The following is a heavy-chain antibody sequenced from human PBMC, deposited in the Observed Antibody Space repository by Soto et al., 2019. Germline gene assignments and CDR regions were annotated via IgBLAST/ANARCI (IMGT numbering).Heavy chain of an antibody. J-gene: IGHJ4*02. Sequence: QAQVVQSGAEVRQPGSSVKLSCRASEGTFNSYAIAWVRQAPGQGLEWMGGIIPYYNTLNYAQKFQDRVTITADDSTNTVYMELSSMRSDDTAVNFCASGASRWYPYFFDSWAQGTLVTVSS. D-gene: IGHD6-13*01. CDR1: EGTFNSYA. CDR3: ASGASRWYPYFFDS. V-gene: IGHV1-69*01. CDR2: IIPYYNTL.